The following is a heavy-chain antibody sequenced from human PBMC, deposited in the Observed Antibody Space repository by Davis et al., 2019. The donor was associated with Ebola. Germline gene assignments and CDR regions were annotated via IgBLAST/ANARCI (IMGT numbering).Heavy chain of an antibody. CDR1: GFTFGDYA. J-gene: IGHJ4*02. Sequence: GGSLRLSCTASGFTFGDYAMSWFRQAPGKGLEWVGFIRSKAYGGTTEYAASVKGRFTISRDDSKSIAYLQMNSLKTEDTAVYYCTSSYASSSGDYWGQGTLVTVSS. D-gene: IGHD6-6*01. V-gene: IGHV3-49*03. CDR3: TSSYASSSGDY. CDR2: IRSKAYGGTT.